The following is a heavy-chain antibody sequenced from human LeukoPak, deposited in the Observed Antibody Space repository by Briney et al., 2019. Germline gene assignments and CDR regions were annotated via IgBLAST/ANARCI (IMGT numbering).Heavy chain of an antibody. CDR2: IGTAGDT. J-gene: IGHJ4*02. CDR3: ARAASGSYRLYFDY. D-gene: IGHD1-26*01. Sequence: PGGSPRLSCAASGFTFSSHDMHWVRQATGKGLEWVSAIGTAGDTYYPGSVKGRYTISRENAKNSLYLQMNSLRAGDTAVYYCARAASGSYRLYFDYWGQGTLVTVSS. V-gene: IGHV3-13*01. CDR1: GFTFSSHD.